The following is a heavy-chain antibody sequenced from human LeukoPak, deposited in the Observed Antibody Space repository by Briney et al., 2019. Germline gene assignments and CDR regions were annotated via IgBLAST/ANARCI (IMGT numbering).Heavy chain of an antibody. Sequence: TPSLSLACTVSGGSISTSSACWGWIRRPPGKGLEWMGSIYYSENTYYTPYLTSRVTISADTSNNHYSLTLRSVSATDTAVYYWVSRRGFSYGYFDYWGQGTLVTVSS. V-gene: IGHV4-39*02. CDR3: VSRRGFSYGYFDY. J-gene: IGHJ4*02. D-gene: IGHD5-18*01. CDR1: GGSISTSSAC. CDR2: IYYSENT.